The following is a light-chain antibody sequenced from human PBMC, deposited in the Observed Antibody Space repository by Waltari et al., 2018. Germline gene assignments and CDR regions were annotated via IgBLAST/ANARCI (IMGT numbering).Light chain of an antibody. CDR2: AAS. CDR3: QQYYSIALN. CDR1: QVIGNA. V-gene: IGKV1-NL1*01. Sequence: DIQMTQSTSSLSASVGDRVSITCRASQVIGNALAWYKQKPGKAPKLLFYAASRLESVVPSRFSGSGSGTDYTLTISSLQPEDFATYYCQQYYSIALNFGGGTKVEIK. J-gene: IGKJ4*01.